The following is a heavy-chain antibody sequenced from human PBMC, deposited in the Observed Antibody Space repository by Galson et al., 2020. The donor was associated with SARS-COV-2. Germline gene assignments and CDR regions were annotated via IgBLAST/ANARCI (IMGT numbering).Heavy chain of an antibody. CDR3: VSSSWEPFDY. V-gene: IGHV3-9*01. CDR2: ISWNSGSI. J-gene: IGHJ4*02. D-gene: IGHD6-13*01. Sequence: GGSLRLSCAASGFTFDDYAMHWVRQAPGKGLEWVSGISWNSGSIGYADSVKGRFTISRDNAKNSLYLQMNSLRAEDTALYYCVSSSWEPFDYWGQGTLVTVSS. CDR1: GFTFDDYA.